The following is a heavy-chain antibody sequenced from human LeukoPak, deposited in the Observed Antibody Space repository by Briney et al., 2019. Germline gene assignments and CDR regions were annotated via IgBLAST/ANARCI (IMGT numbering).Heavy chain of an antibody. V-gene: IGHV3-30*18. CDR3: AKAPDSTGYYFQDY. J-gene: IGHJ4*02. Sequence: GGSLRLSCAASGFTFSSSGMHWVRQAPGKGLEWVAGMSYDGSNKYYADSVKDRFTISRDNSKNTLYLQMNSPRAEDTAVYYCAKAPDSTGYYFQDYWGQGTLVTASS. CDR2: MSYDGSNK. D-gene: IGHD3-22*01. CDR1: GFTFSSSG.